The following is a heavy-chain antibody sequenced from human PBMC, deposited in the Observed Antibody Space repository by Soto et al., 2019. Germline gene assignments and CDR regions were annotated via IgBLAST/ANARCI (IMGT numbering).Heavy chain of an antibody. J-gene: IGHJ6*03. V-gene: IGHV3-9*01. Sequence: GGSLRLSCAASGFTFDDYAMHWVRQAPGKGLEWVSGISWNSGSIGYADSVKGRFTISRDNAKNSLYLQMNSLRAEDTALYYCAKVDRMEPHMDVWGKGTTVTVSS. CDR3: AKVDRMEPHMDV. D-gene: IGHD1-26*01. CDR2: ISWNSGSI. CDR1: GFTFDDYA.